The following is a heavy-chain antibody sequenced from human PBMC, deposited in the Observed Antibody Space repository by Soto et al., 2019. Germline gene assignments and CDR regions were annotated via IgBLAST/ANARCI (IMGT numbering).Heavy chain of an antibody. J-gene: IGHJ6*02. Sequence: SETLSLTCTVSGGSISSRTYYWGWIRQPPGKGLEWIGSYSYTGSTYYSPTLKSRVTISVDTSKNQFSLTLSSVTAADTAVYYCARKVYGSGSYYSNTGYYYGMDVWGQGTTVTVSS. CDR1: GGSISSRTYY. V-gene: IGHV4-39*01. D-gene: IGHD3-10*01. CDR3: ARKVYGSGSYYSNTGYYYGMDV. CDR2: YSYTGST.